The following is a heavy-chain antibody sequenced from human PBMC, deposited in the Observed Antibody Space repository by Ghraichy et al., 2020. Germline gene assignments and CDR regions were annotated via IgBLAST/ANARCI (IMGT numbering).Heavy chain of an antibody. CDR3: ARLGLGHYMDV. Sequence: SQTLSLTCNVPADSMTTYYWSWIRQSPGKGLEWLGYNFYYASAKYNPSLESRATISIDTSKNQFSLRLSSVTAADTAVYYCARLGLGHYMDVWGKGTTVIVS. D-gene: IGHD5/OR15-5a*01. CDR1: ADSMTTYY. V-gene: IGHV4-59*08. J-gene: IGHJ6*03. CDR2: NFYYASA.